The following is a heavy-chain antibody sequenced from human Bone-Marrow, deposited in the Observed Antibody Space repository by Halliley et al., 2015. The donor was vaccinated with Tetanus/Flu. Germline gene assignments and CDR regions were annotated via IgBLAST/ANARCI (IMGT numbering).Heavy chain of an antibody. J-gene: IGHJ4*02. CDR2: IRIGKIYI. CDR3: AKDGSGYTSGWYYFDY. D-gene: IGHD6-19*01. V-gene: IGHV3-21*01. Sequence: SIRIGKIYIFNADPVKARFTHSRDNAQNSLYLQMNSLRAEATAVYYCAKDGSGYTSGWYYFDYWGQGTLVTVSS.